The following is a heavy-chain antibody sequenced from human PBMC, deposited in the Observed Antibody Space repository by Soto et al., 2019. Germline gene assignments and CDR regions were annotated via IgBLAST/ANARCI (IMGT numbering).Heavy chain of an antibody. CDR3: AKIPIMTTVTHYFDY. J-gene: IGHJ4*02. Sequence: EVQLLESGGGLVQPGGSLRLSCADSGFTFSSYAMSWVRQAPGKGLEWVSTINGGDGSTYYGDPVKGRFTISRDDSKNTLYLQMNSLRAEDTAVYYCAKIPIMTTVTHYFDYWGQGTLVTVSS. D-gene: IGHD4-17*01. CDR2: INGGDGST. CDR1: GFTFSSYA. V-gene: IGHV3-23*01.